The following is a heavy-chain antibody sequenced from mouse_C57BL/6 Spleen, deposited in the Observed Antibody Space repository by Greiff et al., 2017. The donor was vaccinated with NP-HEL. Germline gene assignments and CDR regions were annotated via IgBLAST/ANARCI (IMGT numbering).Heavy chain of an antibody. CDR1: GYTFTDYN. D-gene: IGHD2-1*01. V-gene: IGHV1-22*01. Sequence: VQLKESGPELVKPGASVKMSCKASGYTFTDYNMHWVKQSHGKSLEWIGYINPNNGGTSYNQKFKGKATLTVNKSSSTAYMELRSLTSEDSAVYYCAREGGYGNYRYFDVWGTGTTVTVSS. CDR3: AREGGYGNYRYFDV. CDR2: INPNNGGT. J-gene: IGHJ1*03.